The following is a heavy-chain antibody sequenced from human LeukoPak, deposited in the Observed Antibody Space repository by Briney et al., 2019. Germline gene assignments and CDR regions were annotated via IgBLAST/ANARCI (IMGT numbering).Heavy chain of an antibody. CDR1: GFTVSSNY. V-gene: IGHV3-66*01. CDR3: ARGPPLGYFDY. CDR2: IYSGGST. J-gene: IGHJ4*02. Sequence: GGSLRLSCAASGFTVSSNYMSWVRQAPGKGLEWVSVIYSGGSTYYADSVKGRFTISRDNSKNTLYLQMYSLRAEDTAVYYCARGPPLGYFDYWGQGTLVTVSS. D-gene: IGHD3-16*01.